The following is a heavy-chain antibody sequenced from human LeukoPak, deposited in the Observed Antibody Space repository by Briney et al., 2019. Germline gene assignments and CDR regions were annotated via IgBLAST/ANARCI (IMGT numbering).Heavy chain of an antibody. J-gene: IGHJ4*02. CDR1: GFTFSSYG. CDR3: ARDRRYDSSGYHDY. D-gene: IGHD3-22*01. Sequence: GGSLRLSCASSGFTFSSYGMHWVRQAPGKGLEWVAVIWYDGSNKYYVDSVKGRFTISRDNSKNTLYLQMNSLRADDTAVYYCARDRRYDSSGYHDYWVQGTLVTVSS. CDR2: IWYDGSNK. V-gene: IGHV3-33*01.